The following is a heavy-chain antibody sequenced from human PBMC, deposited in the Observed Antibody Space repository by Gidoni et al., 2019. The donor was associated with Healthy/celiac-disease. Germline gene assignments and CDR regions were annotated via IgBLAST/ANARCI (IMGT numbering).Heavy chain of an antibody. CDR3: ARSSQQLFPETFDY. D-gene: IGHD6-13*01. J-gene: IGHJ4*02. V-gene: IGHV3-30-3*01. CDR2: ISYNGSNK. Sequence: QVQLVESGGGVVQPGRSLRLSCAASGLTFSSYAMHWVRQAPGKGLEWVAVISYNGSNKYYADSGKGRFTISRDNSKNTLYLQMNSLRAEDTAVYYCARSSQQLFPETFDYWGQGTLVTVSS. CDR1: GLTFSSYA.